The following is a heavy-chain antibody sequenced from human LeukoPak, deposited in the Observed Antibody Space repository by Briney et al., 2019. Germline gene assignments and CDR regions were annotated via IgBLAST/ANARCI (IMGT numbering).Heavy chain of an antibody. Sequence: ASETPSLTCAVSGGSISSSNWWSWVRQPPGKGLEWIGEIYHSGSTNYNPSLKSRVTISVDKSKNQFSLKLSSVTAADTAVYYCARAAYSSSWFDYWGQGTLVTVSS. CDR3: ARAAYSSSWFDY. D-gene: IGHD6-13*01. CDR1: GGSISSSNW. CDR2: IYHSGST. J-gene: IGHJ4*02. V-gene: IGHV4-4*02.